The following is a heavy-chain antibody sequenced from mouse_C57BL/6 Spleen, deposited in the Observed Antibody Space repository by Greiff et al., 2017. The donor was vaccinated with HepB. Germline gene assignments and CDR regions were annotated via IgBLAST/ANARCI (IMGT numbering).Heavy chain of an antibody. CDR3: AREGYDGDFDY. V-gene: IGHV1-82*01. Sequence: QVQLQQSGPELVKPGASVKISCKASGYAFSSSWMNWVKQRPGKGLEWIGRIYPGDGDTNYNGKFKGKAILTADKSSSTAYMQLSSLTSEDSAVYFCAREGYDGDFDYWGQGTTLTVSS. CDR2: IYPGDGDT. D-gene: IGHD2-2*01. J-gene: IGHJ2*01. CDR1: GYAFSSSW.